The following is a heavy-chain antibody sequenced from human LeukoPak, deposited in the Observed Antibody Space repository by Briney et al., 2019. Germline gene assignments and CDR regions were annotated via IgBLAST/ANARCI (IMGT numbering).Heavy chain of an antibody. CDR3: ARGLYYYDSSGSGSDY. CDR1: SGSISSGDYY. CDR2: IYYSGST. Sequence: SETLSLTCTVSSGSISSGDYYWSWIRQPPGKGLEWIGYIYYSGSTHYNPSLKSRVIISVDTSKNQFSLKLSSVTAADTAVYYCARGLYYYDSSGSGSDYWGQGTLVTVSS. V-gene: IGHV4-30-4*01. J-gene: IGHJ4*02. D-gene: IGHD3-22*01.